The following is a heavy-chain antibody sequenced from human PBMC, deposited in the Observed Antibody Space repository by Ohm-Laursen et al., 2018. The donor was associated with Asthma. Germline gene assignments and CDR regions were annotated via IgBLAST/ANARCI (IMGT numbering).Heavy chain of an antibody. J-gene: IGHJ6*02. D-gene: IGHD3-16*02. V-gene: IGHV3-23*01. Sequence: SLRLSCAASGFNFGSYAMTWVRQAPGKGLEWVSGISSSGGSTHYADNVEGRFTISRDNSKNTLYLQMNSLRAEDTAVYYCAKVVVMDVWGQGTTVTVSS. CDR3: AKVVVMDV. CDR2: ISSSGGST. CDR1: GFNFGSYA.